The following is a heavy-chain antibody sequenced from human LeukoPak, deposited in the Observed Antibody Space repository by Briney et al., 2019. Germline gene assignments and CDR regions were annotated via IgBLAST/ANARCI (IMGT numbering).Heavy chain of an antibody. Sequence: GGSLRLSCAASGFTFSSYEMNWVRQAPGKGLEWVSYISGSGNIIYYADSVKGRVTISRDNAKNSLYLQMNSLRAEDTAVYYCARGPVYRISSVGRGYYFDYSGQGTLVTVSS. V-gene: IGHV3-48*03. CDR2: ISGSGNII. CDR1: GFTFSSYE. D-gene: IGHD6-13*01. J-gene: IGHJ4*02. CDR3: ARGPVYRISSVGRGYYFDY.